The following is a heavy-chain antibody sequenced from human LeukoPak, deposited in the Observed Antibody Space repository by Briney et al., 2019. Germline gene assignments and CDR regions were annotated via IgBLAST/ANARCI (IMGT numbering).Heavy chain of an antibody. V-gene: IGHV4-59*01. CDR3: ARGGNSYYDSSGYPGWAFDI. D-gene: IGHD3-22*01. J-gene: IGHJ3*02. CDR2: IYYSGST. Sequence: SETLSLTCTVSGGSISSYSWSWIRQLPGKGLEWIGYIYYSGSTNYNPSLKSRVTISVDTSKNQFSLKLSSVTAADTAVYYCARGGNSYYDSSGYPGWAFDIWGQGTMVTVSS. CDR1: GGSISSYS.